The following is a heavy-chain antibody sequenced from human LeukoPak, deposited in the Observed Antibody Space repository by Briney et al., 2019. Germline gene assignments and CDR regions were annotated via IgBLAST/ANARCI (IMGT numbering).Heavy chain of an antibody. CDR1: GYTFTGYY. J-gene: IGHJ5*02. CDR2: INPNSGGT. D-gene: IGHD1-26*01. CDR3: ARAPGSVSP. V-gene: IGHV1-2*02. Sequence: ASVKVSCKASGYTFTGYYMHWVRQAPGQGLEWMGWINPNSGGTNYAQKFQGRVAMTRDTSISTAYMELNWLTSDDTAVYYCARAPGSVSPWGQGTLVTVSS.